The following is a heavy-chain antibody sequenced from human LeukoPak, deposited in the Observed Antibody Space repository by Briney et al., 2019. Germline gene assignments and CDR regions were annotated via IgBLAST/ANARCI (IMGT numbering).Heavy chain of an antibody. V-gene: IGHV3-23*01. CDR3: TKGGGSSWSWTDY. D-gene: IGHD6-13*01. CDR1: GFTFSSYA. CDR2: ISGSGGST. J-gene: IGHJ4*02. Sequence: GGSLRLSCAASGFTFSSYAMSWVRQAPGKGLEWVSAISGSGGSTYYADSVKGRFTISRDNSKNTLYLQMNRLRAEDTAVYYRTKGGGSSWSWTDYWGQGTLVTVSS.